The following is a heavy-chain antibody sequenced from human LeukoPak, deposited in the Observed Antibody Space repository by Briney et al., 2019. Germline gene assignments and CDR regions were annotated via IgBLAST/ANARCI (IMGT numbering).Heavy chain of an antibody. CDR1: GGTFSSHA. Sequence: SVKVSCKASGGTFSSHAISWVRQAPGQGLEWVRGIIPIFGTTNYAQKFQGRVTITTDESTSTGYMELRSLGSDDTAVYYCARGDSGYDYGFDNWGQGTLVTVSS. J-gene: IGHJ4*02. CDR2: IIPIFGTT. CDR3: ARGDSGYDYGFDN. V-gene: IGHV1-69*05. D-gene: IGHD5-12*01.